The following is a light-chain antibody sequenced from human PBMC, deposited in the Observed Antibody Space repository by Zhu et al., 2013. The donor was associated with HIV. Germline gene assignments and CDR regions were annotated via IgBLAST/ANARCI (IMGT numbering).Light chain of an antibody. V-gene: IGKV1-5*01. CDR1: QNIRTW. J-gene: IGKJ4*01. CDR2: DAT. CDR3: QHYDSHSSA. Sequence: DIRMTQSPSTLSAFVGDSVSITCRASQNIRTWLAWYQHKPGKAPLLLIYDATTLERGSRSRFSGSGSGTDFTLTISSLQPDDFATYYCQHYDSHSSAFGGGTSVEIK.